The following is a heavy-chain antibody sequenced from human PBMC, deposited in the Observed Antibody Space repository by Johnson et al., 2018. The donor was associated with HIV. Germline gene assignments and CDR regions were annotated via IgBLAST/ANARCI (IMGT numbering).Heavy chain of an antibody. V-gene: IGHV3-30*04. CDR3: ARGIVGAEEGAFDI. D-gene: IGHD1-26*01. J-gene: IGHJ3*02. Sequence: QMLLVESGGGVVQPGRSLRLSCAASGFTFSSYAMHWVRQAPGKGLEWVAVISYDGSEKYYMDSVKGRFTISRDNAKNSLYLQMNSLRAEDTAVYYCARGIVGAEEGAFDIWGQGTLVTVSS. CDR2: ISYDGSEK. CDR1: GFTFSSYA.